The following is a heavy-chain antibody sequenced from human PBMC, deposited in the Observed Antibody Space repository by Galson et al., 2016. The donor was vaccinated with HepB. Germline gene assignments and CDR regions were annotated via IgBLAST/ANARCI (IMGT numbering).Heavy chain of an antibody. CDR3: AKDEGAYGDYVREWLDS. J-gene: IGHJ4*02. CDR1: GFTFSTST. CDR2: ISYDGRNL. V-gene: IGHV3-30*04. D-gene: IGHD4-17*01. Sequence: SLRLSCAASGFTFSTSTLHWVRQAPGKGLEWVAVISYDGRNLYYGSSVRGRYTISRDNSNNTLFLQMNSLTTDDTAMYYCAKDEGAYGDYVREWLDSWGQGILVTVSS.